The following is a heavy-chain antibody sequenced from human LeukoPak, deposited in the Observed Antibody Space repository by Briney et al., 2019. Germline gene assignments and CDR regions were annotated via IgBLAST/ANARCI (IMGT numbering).Heavy chain of an antibody. CDR1: GFTFSSYA. CDR3: AKDVDIVVVPAASFDAFDI. D-gene: IGHD2-2*03. CDR2: ISGSGGST. Sequence: PGGSLRLSCAASGFTFSSYAMSWVRQAPGKGLEWVSAISGSGGSTYYADSVKGRFTISRDNSKNTLYLQMNSLRAEDTAVYYCAKDVDIVVVPAASFDAFDIWGQGTMVTVSS. J-gene: IGHJ3*02. V-gene: IGHV3-23*01.